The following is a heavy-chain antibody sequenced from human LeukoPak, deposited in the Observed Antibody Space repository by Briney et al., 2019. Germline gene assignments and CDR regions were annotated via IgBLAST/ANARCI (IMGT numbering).Heavy chain of an antibody. V-gene: IGHV3-48*03. CDR2: ISSSGSTI. CDR3: ALLAVASDFDY. Sequence: GGSLRLSCAASGFTFSSYEMNCVRQAPGKGLEWVSYISSSGSTIYYADSVKGRFTISRDNAKNSLYLQMNSLRAEDTGVYYCALLAVASDFDYWGQGALVTVSS. J-gene: IGHJ4*02. D-gene: IGHD6-19*01. CDR1: GFTFSSYE.